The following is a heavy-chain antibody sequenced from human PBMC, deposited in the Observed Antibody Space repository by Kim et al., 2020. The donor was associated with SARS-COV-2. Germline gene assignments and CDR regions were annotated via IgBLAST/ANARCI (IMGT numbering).Heavy chain of an antibody. CDR2: IYSGGDST. V-gene: IGHV3-23*03. Sequence: GGSLRLSCAASGFSFSIYAMTWVRQAPGKGLEWVSIIYSGGDSTDYADSVRGRFTISRDNSKNMVYLQMKSLRAEDTAVYYCAKYSQGEVGVTVGFDYWGQGTPVTVSS. CDR3: AKYSQGEVGVTVGFDY. J-gene: IGHJ4*02. D-gene: IGHD1-26*01. CDR1: GFSFSIYA.